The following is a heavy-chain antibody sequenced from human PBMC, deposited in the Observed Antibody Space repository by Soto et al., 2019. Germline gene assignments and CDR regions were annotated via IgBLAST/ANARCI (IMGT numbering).Heavy chain of an antibody. V-gene: IGHV3-23*01. J-gene: IGHJ3*02. CDR1: GFTFTSYA. Sequence: GGSLRLSCAASGFTFTSYAMTWVRRPPGKGLEWVSAITGNGAVAYYADSVKGRFTISGDNSKNTVYLQMNSVGAEDTAVYYCASIAVAGISNRGDAFDIWGQGTMVTVSS. CDR2: ITGNGAVA. CDR3: ASIAVAGISNRGDAFDI. D-gene: IGHD6-19*01.